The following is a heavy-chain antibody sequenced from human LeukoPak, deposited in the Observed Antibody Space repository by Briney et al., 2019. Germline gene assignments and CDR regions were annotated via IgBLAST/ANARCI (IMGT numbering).Heavy chain of an antibody. D-gene: IGHD3-3*01. CDR2: ISYDGSNK. Sequence: GGSLRLSCAASGFTFSSYAMHWVRQAPGKGLEWVAVISYDGSNKYYADSVKGRFTISRDNSKNTLYLQMNSLRAEDTAVYCCARGLRFLEWLSLASHFDYWGQGTLVTVSS. V-gene: IGHV3-30-3*01. J-gene: IGHJ4*02. CDR3: ARGLRFLEWLSLASHFDY. CDR1: GFTFSSYA.